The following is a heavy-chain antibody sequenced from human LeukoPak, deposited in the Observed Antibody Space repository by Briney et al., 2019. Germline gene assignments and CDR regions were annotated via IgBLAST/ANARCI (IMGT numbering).Heavy chain of an antibody. CDR3: AKGAGGFSYYNWFDP. Sequence: SETLSLTCTVSGGSIRSISYYWGWIRQPPGKGLEWIGSIYYSGTTHYSPSLESRVTISVDTSKNQFSLKLASVTAADTAIYYCAKGAGGFSYYNWFDPWGQGTLVTVSS. D-gene: IGHD5-18*01. CDR2: IYYSGTT. J-gene: IGHJ5*02. V-gene: IGHV4-39*07. CDR1: GGSIRSISYY.